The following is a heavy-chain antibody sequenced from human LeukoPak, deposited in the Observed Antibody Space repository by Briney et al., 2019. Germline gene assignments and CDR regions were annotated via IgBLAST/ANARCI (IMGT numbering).Heavy chain of an antibody. D-gene: IGHD2-15*01. CDR1: GFTFSIYS. CDR3: ATTRYCNGGSCFALDY. Sequence: GGSLRLSCAASGFTFSIYSMNWVRQAPGKGLEWVASISGSTTYIYYADSMKGRFTISRDNAKNLLFLQMNSLRAEDTAVYYCATTRYCNGGSCFALDYWGQGTLVTVSS. V-gene: IGHV3-21*01. J-gene: IGHJ4*02. CDR2: ISGSTTYI.